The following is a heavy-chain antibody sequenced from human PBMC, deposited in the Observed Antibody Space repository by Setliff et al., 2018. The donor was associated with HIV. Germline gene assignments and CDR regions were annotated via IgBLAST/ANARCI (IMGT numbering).Heavy chain of an antibody. V-gene: IGHV4-59*01. D-gene: IGHD3-22*01. J-gene: IGHJ4*02. Sequence: PSETLSLTCTVSGGSISGYYWSWIRQPPGKGLEWIGYIYYSGSTNYNPSLKSRVTISVDTSKNQFSLKLSSVTAADTAICYCARGYYDSNVYYFPGYWGQGTLVTVSS. CDR2: IYYSGST. CDR3: ARGYYDSNVYYFPGY. CDR1: GGSISGYY.